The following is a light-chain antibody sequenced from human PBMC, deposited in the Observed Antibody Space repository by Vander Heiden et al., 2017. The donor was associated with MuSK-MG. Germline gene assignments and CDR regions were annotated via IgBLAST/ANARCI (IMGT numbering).Light chain of an antibody. V-gene: IGKV3-15*01. Sequence: EIVMTQSPGTLSVSPGESATLSCRASQTVFSDLAWYQQKPVQAPRLLIYDASTSDTGIPDRFSGSGSGTDFTLTITSRQSEDFAVYYCQQYNKWPPWTFGQGTKVEIK. CDR3: QQYNKWPPWT. CDR1: QTVFSD. CDR2: DAS. J-gene: IGKJ1*01.